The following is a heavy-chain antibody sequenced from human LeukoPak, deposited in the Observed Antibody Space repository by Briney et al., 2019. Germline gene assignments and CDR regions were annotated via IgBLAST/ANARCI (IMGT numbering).Heavy chain of an antibody. Sequence: GRSLRLSCAASGFTYSSYAMHWVRQAPGKGLEWVAVISYDGSNKYYADSVKGRFTISRDNSKNTLYLQMNSLRAEDTAVYYCARDRSGIPAFPIDYWGQGTLVTFSS. CDR3: ARDRSGIPAFPIDY. J-gene: IGHJ4*02. CDR2: ISYDGSNK. CDR1: GFTYSSYA. V-gene: IGHV3-30-3*01. D-gene: IGHD3-10*01.